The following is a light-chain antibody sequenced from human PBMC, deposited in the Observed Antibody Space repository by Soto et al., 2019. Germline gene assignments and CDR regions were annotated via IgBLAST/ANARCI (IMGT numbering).Light chain of an antibody. V-gene: IGLV2-23*02. CDR3: CSFAGSSTYV. Sequence: QSALTQPASVSGSPGQSITISCTGTSSDVGSYDLVSWYQQHPGKAPKLMIYEVNKQPSGVSNRFSGSKSGNTASLTISGLQAEDEADYYCCSFAGSSTYVFGAGTKSPS. J-gene: IGLJ1*01. CDR1: SSDVGSYDL. CDR2: EVN.